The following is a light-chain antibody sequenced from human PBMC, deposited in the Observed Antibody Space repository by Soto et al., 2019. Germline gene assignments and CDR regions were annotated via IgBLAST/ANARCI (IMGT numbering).Light chain of an antibody. CDR3: SSYTSISGV. CDR2: EVT. Sequence: QSALTQPASVSGSPGQSITISCTGTSSEVGGYNFVSWYQQHPGKAPKLMIYEVTNRPSGVSDRFSGSKSGNTASLTISGLQAEDEADYYCSSYTSISGVFGGGTKVTVL. CDR1: SSEVGGYNF. J-gene: IGLJ3*02. V-gene: IGLV2-14*01.